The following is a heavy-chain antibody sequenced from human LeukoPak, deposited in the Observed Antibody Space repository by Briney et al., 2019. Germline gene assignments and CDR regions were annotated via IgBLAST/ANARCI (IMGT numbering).Heavy chain of an antibody. Sequence: GGSLRLSCAASGFTFSSYAMTWVGQAPGKGLEWVSGITRGGGTYYADSVKGRFTISRDNSKNTLYLQMSCLRAEDTAVYYCVRGITTPDCWGQGTLVTVSS. CDR2: ITRGGGT. D-gene: IGHD3-3*01. V-gene: IGHV3-23*01. J-gene: IGHJ4*02. CDR3: VRGITTPDC. CDR1: GFTFSSYA.